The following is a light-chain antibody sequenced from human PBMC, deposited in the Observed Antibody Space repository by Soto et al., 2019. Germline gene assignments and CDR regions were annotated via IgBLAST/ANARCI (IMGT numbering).Light chain of an antibody. CDR3: SSYTSSSTLYV. V-gene: IGLV2-14*01. CDR1: SSDVGAYNF. CDR2: DVG. J-gene: IGLJ1*01. Sequence: QSVLTQPASVSGSPGQSITISCTGTSSDVGAYNFLSWHQQHPGKAPKLMIYDVGNRPSGVSNRFSGSKSGNTASLTISGLQAEDEADYYCSSYTSSSTLYVFGTGTKVT.